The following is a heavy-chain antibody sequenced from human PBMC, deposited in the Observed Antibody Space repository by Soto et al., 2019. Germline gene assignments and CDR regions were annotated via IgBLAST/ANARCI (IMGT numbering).Heavy chain of an antibody. CDR3: ARGYGNNEKAQDMDV. D-gene: IGHD4-4*01. CDR2: IYYSGST. Sequence: SETLSLTCTVSGGSISSGGYYWSWIRQHPGKGLEWIGYIYYSGSTYYNPSLKSRVTISVDTSKNQFSLKLSSVTAADTAVYYCARGYGNNEKAQDMDVWXKGTTVTVSS. V-gene: IGHV4-31*03. J-gene: IGHJ6*03. CDR1: GGSISSGGYY.